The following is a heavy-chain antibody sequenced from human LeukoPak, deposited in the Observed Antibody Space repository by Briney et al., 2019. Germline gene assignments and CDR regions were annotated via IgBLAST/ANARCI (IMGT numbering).Heavy chain of an antibody. Sequence: PETLSLTCTVSGGSISSYSWSWIRQPPGKRLEWIGYIYYSGSTNYNPSLKSRVTISVDTSKNQFSLRLTSVTAADTAVYYCARERTRPFSITSFSWFDPWGQGTLVTVSS. V-gene: IGHV4-59*01. CDR2: IYYSGST. CDR1: GGSISSYS. CDR3: ARERTRPFSITSFSWFDP. D-gene: IGHD2-2*01. J-gene: IGHJ5*02.